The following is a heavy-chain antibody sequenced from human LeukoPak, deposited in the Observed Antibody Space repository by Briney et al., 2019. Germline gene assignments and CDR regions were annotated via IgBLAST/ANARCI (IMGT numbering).Heavy chain of an antibody. J-gene: IGHJ4*02. CDR2: INHRGIT. CDR3: ARYFGIAVGFDY. Sequence: PSETLSLTCAVYGGSLSGHYWSWIRQPPGKGLEWIGEINHRGITNHNPSLKSRVTISVDTSKNQCSLKVSSVTAADTAVYYCARYFGIAVGFDYWGQGTLVTVSS. CDR1: GGSLSGHY. D-gene: IGHD6-19*01. V-gene: IGHV4-34*01.